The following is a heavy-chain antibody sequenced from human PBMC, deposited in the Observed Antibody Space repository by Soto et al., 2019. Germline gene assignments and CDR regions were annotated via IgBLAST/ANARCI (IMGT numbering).Heavy chain of an antibody. CDR2: MSPSSGTT. CDR1: GYTFTSYD. D-gene: IGHD3-3*01. CDR3: ARTIFGVATYYFDY. Sequence: QVQLVQSGAEVKKPGASVKVSCKASGYTFTSYDISWVRQATGQGLEWMGWMSPSSGTTGFVQKFQGRVTVTRDTSIRTAYMEVTSLTSEDTAVYYCARTIFGVATYYFDYWGQGTLVTVSS. J-gene: IGHJ4*02. V-gene: IGHV1-8*01.